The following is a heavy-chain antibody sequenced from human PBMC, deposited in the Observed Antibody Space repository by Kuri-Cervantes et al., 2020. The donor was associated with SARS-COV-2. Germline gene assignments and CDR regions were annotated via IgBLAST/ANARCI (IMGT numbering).Heavy chain of an antibody. CDR2: FDPEDGET. V-gene: IGHV1-24*01. CDR1: GYTLTELS. Sequence: ASVKVSCKVSGYTLTELSMHWVRQAPGKGLEWMGGFDPEDGETIYAQKFQGRVTMTEDTSTDTAYMELSSLRSEDTAVYYCARTYCSSTSCYPANFDYWGQGTLVTVSS. D-gene: IGHD2-2*01. J-gene: IGHJ4*02. CDR3: ARTYCSSTSCYPANFDY.